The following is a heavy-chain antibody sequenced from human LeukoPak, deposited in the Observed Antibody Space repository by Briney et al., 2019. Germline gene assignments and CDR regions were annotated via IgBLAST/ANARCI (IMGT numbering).Heavy chain of an antibody. CDR3: AKADCSGGSCYGGVGFFDY. CDR1: GFTFSSYA. D-gene: IGHD2-15*01. V-gene: IGHV3-23*01. Sequence: GGSLRLSCAASGFTFSSYAMAWVRQAPGKGLEWVSAISGCGGSTYYAASVKGRFTFSRDNSKNTLYLQMNSLRAEDTAVYYCAKADCSGGSCYGGVGFFDYWGQGTLVTVSS. CDR2: ISGCGGST. J-gene: IGHJ4*02.